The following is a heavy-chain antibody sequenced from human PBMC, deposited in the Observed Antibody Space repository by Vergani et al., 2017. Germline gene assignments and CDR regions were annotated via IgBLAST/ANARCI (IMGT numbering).Heavy chain of an antibody. CDR1: GFNVRDHY. D-gene: IGHD3-9*01. CDR3: ARETGTGSSVSYNYFAMDV. V-gene: IGHV3-11*04. J-gene: IGHJ6*02. Sequence: QGLLVESGGGLVKPGGSLRLSCAASGFNVRDHYMSWIRQAPGKGLEWISYISSGDATYYADSVKGRFTIPRDNSKNSLSLQMNSLRVEDTGVYFCARETGTGSSVSYNYFAMDVWAQGTTVTVS. CDR2: ISSGDAT.